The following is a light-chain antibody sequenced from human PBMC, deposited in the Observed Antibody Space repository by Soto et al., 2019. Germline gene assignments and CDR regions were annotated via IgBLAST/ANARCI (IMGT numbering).Light chain of an antibody. V-gene: IGKV3-15*01. CDR3: QPYNSWTLT. CDR2: GAS. Sequence: EIQMTQSPATLSGSAGGRATITCRASQTISDSLAWYQQKPGQAPKLLIYGASRWATGIPARFSGSGSGTEFTLTISSLQSEDFAVYYCQPYNSWTLTFGRGTKVDI. J-gene: IGKJ4*01. CDR1: QTISDS.